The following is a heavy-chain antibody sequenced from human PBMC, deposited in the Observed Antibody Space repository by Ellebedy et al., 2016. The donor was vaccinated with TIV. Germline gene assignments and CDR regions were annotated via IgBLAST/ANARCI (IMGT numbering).Heavy chain of an antibody. J-gene: IGHJ3*01. CDR1: GFSLTATGEG. D-gene: IGHD3-16*01. CDR3: VQIMITYGGVTRTDAFDV. CDR2: IYWDNDD. Sequence: SGPTLVKPTETLTLTCTFSGFSLTATGEGVGWVRQPPGKALGWLAIIYWDNDDRYSSSMRSRLRITKDTSRREVVLTMTNMDPVDTGTYYCVQIMITYGGVTRTDAFDVWGQGILVTVSS. V-gene: IGHV2-5*04.